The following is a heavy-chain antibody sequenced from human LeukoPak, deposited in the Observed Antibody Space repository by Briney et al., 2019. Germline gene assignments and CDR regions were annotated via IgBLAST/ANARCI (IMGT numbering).Heavy chain of an antibody. Sequence: PGGSLRLSCAASGFTVNSNYMSWVRQAPGKGLEWVSVIYSGGSTYYADSVKGRFTISRDNSKNTLYLQMNSLRAEDTAVYYCAKDQTRNYYGSGSYDYWGQGTLVTVSS. CDR2: IYSGGST. D-gene: IGHD3-10*01. V-gene: IGHV3-53*01. J-gene: IGHJ4*02. CDR3: AKDQTRNYYGSGSYDY. CDR1: GFTVNSNY.